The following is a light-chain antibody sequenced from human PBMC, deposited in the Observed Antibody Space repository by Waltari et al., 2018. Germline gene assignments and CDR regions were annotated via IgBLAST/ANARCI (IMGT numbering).Light chain of an antibody. J-gene: IGKJ1*01. CDR2: DAS. CDR3: QQCNNSPPT. V-gene: IGKV3-11*01. CDR1: QSVSSQ. Sequence: ENVLTQYPVTMSLSRGGGAIVSCRASQSVSSQLVWYQQKRGQAPRLLIYDASNRATGIPARFSGSASETDFTLTISSLEPEDFAVYYCQQCNNSPPTFGQGTKVEIK.